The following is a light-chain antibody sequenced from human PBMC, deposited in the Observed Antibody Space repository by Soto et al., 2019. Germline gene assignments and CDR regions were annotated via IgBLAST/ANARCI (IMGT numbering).Light chain of an antibody. V-gene: IGKV3-11*01. CDR3: QQRSNWLT. J-gene: IGKJ4*01. Sequence: EIVLTQSPATLSLSPGERATLSCRASQSVSSYLAWYQQKPGQAPRLLIYDASNRATGIPARFSGSGSGTDFTFTISSLEPEDFAIYYCQQRSNWLTVGGGTKVEIK. CDR1: QSVSSY. CDR2: DAS.